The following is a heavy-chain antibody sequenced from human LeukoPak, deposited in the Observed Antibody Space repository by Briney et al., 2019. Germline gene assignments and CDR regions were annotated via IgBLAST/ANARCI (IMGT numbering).Heavy chain of an antibody. CDR2: IFPSGGEI. CDR3: AKVRANIVVVPAAMDY. J-gene: IGHJ4*02. CDR1: GFIFSDYA. Sequence: PGGSLRLSCAASGFIFSDYAMHWVRQPPGKGLEWVSSIFPSGGEIHYADSVRGRFTISRDNSKSTLSLQMNSLRAEDTAVYYCAKVRANIVVVPAAMDYWGQGTLVTVSS. D-gene: IGHD2-2*01. V-gene: IGHV3-23*01.